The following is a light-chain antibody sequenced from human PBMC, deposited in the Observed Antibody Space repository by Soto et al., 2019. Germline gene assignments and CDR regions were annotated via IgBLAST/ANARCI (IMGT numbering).Light chain of an antibody. V-gene: IGLV2-14*03. CDR1: SSDVGGYNY. CDR2: NVS. CDR3: NSYTTSSTLV. J-gene: IGLJ3*02. Sequence: HSVLTQPASVSGSPGQSITISCTGSSSDVGGYNYVSWYQHHPGKAPKLLIYNVSDRPSGVSNRFSGSKSGNTASLTISGLQAEDEADYYCNSYTTSSTLVFGGGTKLTVL.